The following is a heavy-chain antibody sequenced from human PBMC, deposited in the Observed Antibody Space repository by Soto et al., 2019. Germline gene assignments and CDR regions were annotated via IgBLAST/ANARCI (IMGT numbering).Heavy chain of an antibody. J-gene: IGHJ5*02. CDR3: ARAGLSGWFGDILTGYYDNWFDP. V-gene: IGHV4-61*05. D-gene: IGHD3-9*01. CDR2: VYYSGST. Sequence: SETLSLTCTVSGGSITSSSFYWGWIRQPPGKGLEWIGYVYYSGSTNYNPSLKSRVTISVDTSKNQFSLKLSSVTAADTAVYYCARAGLSGWFGDILTGYYDNWFDPWGQGTLVTVSS. CDR1: GGSITSSSFY.